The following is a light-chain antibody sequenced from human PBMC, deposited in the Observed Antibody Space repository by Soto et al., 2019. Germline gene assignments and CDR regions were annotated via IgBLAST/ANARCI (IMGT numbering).Light chain of an antibody. V-gene: IGKV1-9*01. CDR1: QDIAIY. CDR2: AAS. J-gene: IGKJ1*01. CDR3: QQYNTYTWT. Sequence: IRLTQTPWSLASSFGDRVTITLLASQDIAIYLAWYQQKPGEAPKLLIYAASTLYGGVPSRFSGSGSGTDFALTITSLQAEDFATYYCQQYNTYTWTFGQGTKVDIK.